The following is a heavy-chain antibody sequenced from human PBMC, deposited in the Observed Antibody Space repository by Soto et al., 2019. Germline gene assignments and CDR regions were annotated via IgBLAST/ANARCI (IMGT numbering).Heavy chain of an antibody. CDR2: IYPDDPDT. V-gene: IGHV5-51*01. D-gene: IGHD5-18*01. CDR1: GYSFSDYW. Sequence: GESLKISCNGSGYSFSDYWIGWVRQMPGKGLEWMGIIYPDDPDTRYSPSFQGQVTISADKSITTAYLQWSSLKASDTAMYYCERATWLQVWSHAFDIWGQGTMVTV. J-gene: IGHJ3*02. CDR3: ERATWLQVWSHAFDI.